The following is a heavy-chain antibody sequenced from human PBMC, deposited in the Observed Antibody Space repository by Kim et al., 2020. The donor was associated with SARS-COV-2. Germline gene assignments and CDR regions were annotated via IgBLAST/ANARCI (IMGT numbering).Heavy chain of an antibody. Sequence: GGSLRLSCAASGFTFSSYWMSWVRQAPGKGLEWVSAIRGSGGTTYYADSVRGRFTISRDNSKNTLYLQMNSLRAEDTAVYYCAKISMVRGVIILPADYWGQGTLVTVSS. CDR1: GFTFSSYW. CDR2: IRGSGGTT. J-gene: IGHJ4*02. V-gene: IGHV3-23*01. CDR3: AKISMVRGVIILPADY. D-gene: IGHD3-10*01.